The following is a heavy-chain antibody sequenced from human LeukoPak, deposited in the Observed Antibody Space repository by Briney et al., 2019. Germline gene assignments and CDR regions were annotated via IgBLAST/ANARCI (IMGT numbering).Heavy chain of an antibody. CDR2: INPRYGST. J-gene: IGHJ4*02. CDR3: ARSRAIAARLFDY. CDR1: GYTFSNYH. D-gene: IGHD6-6*01. V-gene: IGHV1-46*01. Sequence: ASVKVSCKASGYTFSNYHIHWVRQAPGQGIEWMGIINPRYGSTTYAQNFQGRVTMTRDTSISTAYMELSRLRSDDTAVYYCARSRAIAARLFDYWGQGTLVTVSS.